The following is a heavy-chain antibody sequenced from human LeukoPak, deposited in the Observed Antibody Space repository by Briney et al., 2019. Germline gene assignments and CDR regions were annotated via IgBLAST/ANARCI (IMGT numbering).Heavy chain of an antibody. Sequence: GASVKVSCKASGYTFTSYGISWVRQAPGQGLEWMGWISAYNGNTNYAQKLQGRVTMTTDTSTSTAYMELRSPRSDDTAVYFCARDSEDRIEVPNYGGNAFEIWGQGTMVTVSS. CDR1: GYTFTSYG. J-gene: IGHJ3*02. CDR3: ARDSEDRIEVPNYGGNAFEI. V-gene: IGHV1-18*01. CDR2: ISAYNGNT. D-gene: IGHD1-26*01.